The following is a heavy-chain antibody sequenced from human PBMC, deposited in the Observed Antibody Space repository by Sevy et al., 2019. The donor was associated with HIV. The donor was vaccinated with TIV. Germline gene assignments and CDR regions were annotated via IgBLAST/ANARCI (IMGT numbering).Heavy chain of an antibody. CDR3: ARDPVNYYGSGSYFAFDI. V-gene: IGHV3-11*06. J-gene: IGHJ3*02. Sequence: GGSLRLSCAASGFTFSDYYMSWIRQAPGKGLEWVSYISSSSSYTNYADSVKGRITISRDNAKNSLYLQMNSLRAEDTAVYYCARDPVNYYGSGSYFAFDIWGQGTMVTVSS. CDR1: GFTFSDYY. D-gene: IGHD3-10*01. CDR2: ISSSSSYT.